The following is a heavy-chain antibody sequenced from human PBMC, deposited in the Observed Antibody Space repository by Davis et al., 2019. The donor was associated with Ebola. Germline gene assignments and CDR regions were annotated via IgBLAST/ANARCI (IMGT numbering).Heavy chain of an antibody. D-gene: IGHD3-3*01. CDR1: GGSISSYY. CDR2: IYYSGST. Sequence: SETLSLTCTVSGGSISSYYWSWIRQPPGKGLEWIGYIYYSGSTNYNPSLKSRVTISVDTSKNQFSLKLSSVTAADTAVYYCARHRPDVLRFLEWPYYYGMDVWGQGTTVTVSS. V-gene: IGHV4-59*01. J-gene: IGHJ6*02. CDR3: ARHRPDVLRFLEWPYYYGMDV.